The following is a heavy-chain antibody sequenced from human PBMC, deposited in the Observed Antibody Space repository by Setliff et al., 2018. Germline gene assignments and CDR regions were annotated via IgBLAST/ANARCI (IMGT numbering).Heavy chain of an antibody. D-gene: IGHD3-10*01. Sequence: PGGSLRLSCAASGFTFSSYWMGWVHQAPGKGLEWVAKIKEDGSMKYYVDSVKGRFTISRDNTKNSLYLQMNSLRAEDTAVYYCARGKGSWVLLRWFDPWGQGTLVTVSS. CDR1: GFTFSSYW. CDR2: IKEDGSMK. J-gene: IGHJ5*02. CDR3: ARGKGSWVLLRWFDP. V-gene: IGHV3-7*01.